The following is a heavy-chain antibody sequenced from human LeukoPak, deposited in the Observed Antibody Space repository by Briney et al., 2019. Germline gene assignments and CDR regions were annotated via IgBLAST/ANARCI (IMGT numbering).Heavy chain of an antibody. CDR1: GGSISSSSYY. V-gene: IGHV4-39*01. J-gene: IGHJ3*02. Sequence: SETLSLTCTVSGGSISSSSYYWGWVRQPPGKGLEWIGSINYSGSTYYNPSLKSRVTISVDTSKNQFSLKLSSVTAADTAVYYCAKQGRQIPFGGVVAIAPFDIWGQGTMVTVSS. D-gene: IGHD3-16*02. CDR2: INYSGST. CDR3: AKQGRQIPFGGVVAIAPFDI.